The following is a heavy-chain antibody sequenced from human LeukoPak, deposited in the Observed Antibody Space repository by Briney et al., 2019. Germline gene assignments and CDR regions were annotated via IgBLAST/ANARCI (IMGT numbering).Heavy chain of an antibody. Sequence: PGGSLRLSCAASGFTFNRFWMHWVRQVQGKGLEWVSRINSDGSNTTYADSVRGRLTTSRDNAKDTVYLQMNSLRPDDTAVYYCTRDYGMAGSTNAFDIWGQGTMVTVSS. CDR3: TRDYGMAGSTNAFDI. V-gene: IGHV3-74*03. J-gene: IGHJ3*02. CDR1: GFTFNRFW. D-gene: IGHD5-24*01. CDR2: INSDGSNT.